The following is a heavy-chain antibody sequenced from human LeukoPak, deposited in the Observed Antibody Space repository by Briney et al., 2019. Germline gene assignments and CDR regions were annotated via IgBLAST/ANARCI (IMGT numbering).Heavy chain of an antibody. CDR2: IYYSGST. D-gene: IGHD6-13*01. V-gene: IGHV4-39*07. Sequence: SETLSLTCTVSGGSISSSSYYWGWIRQPPGKGLEWIGSIYYSGSTYYNPSLKSRVTISVDTSKNQFSLKLSSVTAADTAVYYCAGASSWYDAFDIWGQGTMVTVSS. CDR1: GGSISSSSYY. J-gene: IGHJ3*02. CDR3: AGASSWYDAFDI.